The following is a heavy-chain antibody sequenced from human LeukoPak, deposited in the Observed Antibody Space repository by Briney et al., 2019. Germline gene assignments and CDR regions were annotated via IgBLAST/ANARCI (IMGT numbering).Heavy chain of an antibody. J-gene: IGHJ2*01. CDR1: GGSIGSYY. CDR2: IYYSGST. V-gene: IGHV4-59*01. Sequence: SETLSLTCTVSGGSIGSYYWGWIRQTPGKGPEWIGYIYYSGSTKYNPSLKSRVTISVDRSKNQFSLKLNSVTAADTAVYYCARYWGVQLWPHWYFDLWGRGSLVTVSS. CDR3: ARYWGVQLWPHWYFDL. D-gene: IGHD5-18*01.